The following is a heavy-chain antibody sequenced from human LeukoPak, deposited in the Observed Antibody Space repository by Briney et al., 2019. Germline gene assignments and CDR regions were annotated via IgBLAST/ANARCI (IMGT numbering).Heavy chain of an antibody. J-gene: IGHJ6*03. CDR3: ARVGGYSYGYSNLYMDV. CDR2: ISSSGSTK. CDR1: GFTFSSYA. Sequence: GGSLRLSCAAPGFTFSSYAMSWVRQAPGKGLEWLSYISSSGSTKYYADSVRGRFTISRDNAKNSLYLQMNNLRAEDTAVYYCARVGGYSYGYSNLYMDVWGKGTTVTISS. V-gene: IGHV3-48*03. D-gene: IGHD5-18*01.